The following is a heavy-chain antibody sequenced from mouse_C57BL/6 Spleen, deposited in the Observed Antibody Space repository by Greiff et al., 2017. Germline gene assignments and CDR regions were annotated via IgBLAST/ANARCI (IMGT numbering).Heavy chain of an antibody. D-gene: IGHD2-4*01. CDR1: GYTFTSYW. CDR3: AILTDYDDDGCAY. V-gene: IGHV1-74*01. CDR2: IHPSDSDP. J-gene: IGHJ3*01. Sequence: VQLQQPGAELVKPGASVKVSCKASGYTFTSYWMHWVKQRPGQGLEWIGRIHPSDSDPTYNQKFKGKATLTVDKSSRTAYMQLSSLTCEDSAVYYCAILTDYDDDGCAYWGQGTLVTVSA.